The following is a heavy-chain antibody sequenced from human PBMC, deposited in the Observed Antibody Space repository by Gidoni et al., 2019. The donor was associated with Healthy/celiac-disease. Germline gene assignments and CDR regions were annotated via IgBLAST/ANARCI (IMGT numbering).Heavy chain of an antibody. CDR2: ILPIRGRA. CDR3: ARVGQQLVVGYYYYGMDV. D-gene: IGHD6-13*01. J-gene: IGHJ6*02. Sequence: QVQLVQSGAEVKKPGSSVKVSCTASGGTFSSYTISWVRQAPGQGLEWMGRILPIRGRANYAQKFQGRVTITADKSTSTAYMELSSLRSEETAVYYCARVGQQLVVGYYYYGMDVWGQGTTVTVSS. CDR1: GGTFSSYT. V-gene: IGHV1-69*08.